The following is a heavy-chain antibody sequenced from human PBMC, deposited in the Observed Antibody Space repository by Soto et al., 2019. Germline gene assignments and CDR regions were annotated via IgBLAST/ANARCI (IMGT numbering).Heavy chain of an antibody. Sequence: PGGSLRLSCAASGFTFGDYWMTWVRQAPGKGLEWVANLKRDGRERYYVDSVKGRFSVSRDNAKNSLYLQMNNLRPEDTAVYYCARDYDFSRGYYYYYGMDVWGQGTTVTVSS. CDR3: ARDYDFSRGYYYYYGMDV. CDR2: LKRDGRER. V-gene: IGHV3-7*03. CDR1: GFTFGDYW. D-gene: IGHD3-3*01. J-gene: IGHJ6*02.